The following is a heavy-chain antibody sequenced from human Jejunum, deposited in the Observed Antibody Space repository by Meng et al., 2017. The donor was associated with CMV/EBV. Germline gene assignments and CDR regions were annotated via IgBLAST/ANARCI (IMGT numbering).Heavy chain of an antibody. Sequence: SSYYGGWIRQSPDKGLEWIGTIFYSGSTYYNPSLKSRVTISKDTSASHFSLRLNSVTAADTAVYYCARGTTYYFGSESYYNFDYWGQGAPVTVSS. CDR2: IFYSGST. CDR1: SSYY. D-gene: IGHD3-10*01. J-gene: IGHJ4*02. CDR3: ARGTTYYFGSESYYNFDY. V-gene: IGHV4-39*07.